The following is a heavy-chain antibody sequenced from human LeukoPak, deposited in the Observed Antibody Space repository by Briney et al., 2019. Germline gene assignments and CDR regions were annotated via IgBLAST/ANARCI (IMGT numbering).Heavy chain of an antibody. D-gene: IGHD5-12*01. CDR3: ASRGYSGYARFGVEYYFDY. Sequence: SVKVSCKASGGTFSSYAISRVRQAPGQGLEWMGGIIPIFGTANYAQKFQGRVTITAGESTSTAYMELSSLRSEDTAVYYCASRGYSGYARFGVEYYFDYWGQGTLVTVSS. J-gene: IGHJ4*02. V-gene: IGHV1-69*13. CDR1: GGTFSSYA. CDR2: IIPIFGTA.